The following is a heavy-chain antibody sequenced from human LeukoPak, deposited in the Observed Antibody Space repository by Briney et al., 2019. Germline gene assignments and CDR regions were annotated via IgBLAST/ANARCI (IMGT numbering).Heavy chain of an antibody. J-gene: IGHJ4*02. CDR2: ISWNSGSI. CDR3: AKDDTHTVTTYFDY. V-gene: IGHV3-9*01. D-gene: IGHD4-17*01. CDR1: GFTFDDYA. Sequence: GGSLRLSCAASGFTFDDYAMHWVRQAPGKGMEWVSGISWNSGSIGYADSVKGRFTISRDNAKNSLYLQMNSLRAEDTALYYCAKDDTHTVTTYFDYWGQGTLVTVSS.